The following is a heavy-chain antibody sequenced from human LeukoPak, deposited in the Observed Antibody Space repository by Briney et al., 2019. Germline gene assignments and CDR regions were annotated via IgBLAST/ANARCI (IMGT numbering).Heavy chain of an antibody. V-gene: IGHV3-48*04. Sequence: GGSLRLSCAASGFTFSTYSMSWVRQAPGKGLEWVSYISSSSSTIYYADSVKGRFTISRDNAKNSLSLQMNSLRAEDTAVYYCARWAHYYDSSGYLYWGQGTLVTVSS. J-gene: IGHJ4*02. CDR2: ISSSSSTI. CDR1: GFTFSTYS. CDR3: ARWAHYYDSSGYLY. D-gene: IGHD3-22*01.